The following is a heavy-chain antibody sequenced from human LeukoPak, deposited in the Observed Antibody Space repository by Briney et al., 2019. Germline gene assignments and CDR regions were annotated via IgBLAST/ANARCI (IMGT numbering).Heavy chain of an antibody. CDR1: GYTFTGYY. D-gene: IGHD3-10*01. CDR3: ARVMVRGVGAPSSYYFDY. Sequence: ASVKVSCKASGYTFTGYYMHWVRQAPGQGLEWMGWINPNSGGTNYAQKFQGRVTMTRDTSISTAYMELSRLRSDDTAVYYCARVMVRGVGAPSSYYFDYWGQGTLVTVSS. V-gene: IGHV1-2*02. CDR2: INPNSGGT. J-gene: IGHJ4*02.